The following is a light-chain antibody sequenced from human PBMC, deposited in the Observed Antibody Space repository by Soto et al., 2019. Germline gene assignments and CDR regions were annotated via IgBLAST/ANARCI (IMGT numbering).Light chain of an antibody. CDR3: QQCGISPLT. J-gene: IGKJ4*01. V-gene: IGKV3-20*01. CDR1: LSVGSSY. CDR2: GTS. Sequence: LTNSPGTLSLSPEERATLSCRASLSVGSSYLAWYQQKPGQAPRLLIYGTSSRATGIPDRFSGSGSGTDFTLTISRLDPEDFAVYYCQQCGISPLTFGGGTKVAIK.